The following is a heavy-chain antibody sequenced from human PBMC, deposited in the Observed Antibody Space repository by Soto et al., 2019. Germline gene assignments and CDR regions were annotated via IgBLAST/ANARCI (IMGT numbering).Heavy chain of an antibody. J-gene: IGHJ6*02. CDR2: ISGSGGGT. CDR3: AVRGVTSPLGYYYGMDV. D-gene: IGHD3-10*01. CDR1: GFTFSSYA. V-gene: IGHV3-23*01. Sequence: EVQLLESGGGLVQPGGSLRLSCAASGFTFSSYAMSWVRQAPGKGLEWVSAISGSGGGTYYADSVKGRFTISRDNSKNTLYLQMNSLRAEDTAVYDCAVRGVTSPLGYYYGMDVWGQGTTVTVSS.